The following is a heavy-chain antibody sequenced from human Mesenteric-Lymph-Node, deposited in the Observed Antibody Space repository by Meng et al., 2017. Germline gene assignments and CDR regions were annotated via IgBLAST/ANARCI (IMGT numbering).Heavy chain of an antibody. Sequence: ASVKVSCKVSGYTLTELSMHWARQAPGQGLEWMGWINPNNGRTNYAQKFQGRVTVTRDRSLSTAYMELSRLRSDDTAVYYCARDRGVIAVASFDYWGQGTLVTVSS. CDR1: GYTLTELS. V-gene: IGHV1-2*02. CDR3: ARDRGVIAVASFDY. D-gene: IGHD6-19*01. J-gene: IGHJ4*02. CDR2: INPNNGRT.